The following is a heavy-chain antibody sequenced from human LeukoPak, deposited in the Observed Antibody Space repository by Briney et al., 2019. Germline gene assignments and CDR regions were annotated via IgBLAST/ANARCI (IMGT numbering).Heavy chain of an antibody. CDR3: ARLQKTYYYDSSGYYGLGDY. Sequence: GASVKVSCKASGYTFTGYYMHWVRQAPGQGLEWMGWINPNSGGTNNAQKFQGRVTMTRDTSISTAYMELSRLRSDDTAVYYCARLQKTYYYDSSGYYGLGDYWGQGTLVTVSS. CDR2: INPNSGGT. D-gene: IGHD3-22*01. J-gene: IGHJ4*02. V-gene: IGHV1-2*02. CDR1: GYTFTGYY.